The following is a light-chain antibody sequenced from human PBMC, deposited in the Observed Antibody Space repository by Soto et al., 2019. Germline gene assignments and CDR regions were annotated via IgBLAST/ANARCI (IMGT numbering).Light chain of an antibody. CDR1: NIGSKS. Sequence: SYELTQPPSVSVAPGKTARITCGGTNIGSKSVHWYQQKPGQAPVQVIYYDSDRPSGIPERFSGSNSGNTATLTISRVEAGDAADYYCQVWDSSSDHWVFGGGTKLTVL. V-gene: IGLV3-21*04. CDR3: QVWDSSSDHWV. CDR2: YDS. J-gene: IGLJ3*02.